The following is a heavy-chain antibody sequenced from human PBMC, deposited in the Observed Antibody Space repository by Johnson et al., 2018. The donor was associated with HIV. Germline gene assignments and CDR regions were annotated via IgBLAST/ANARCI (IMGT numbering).Heavy chain of an antibody. V-gene: IGHV3-30*03. CDR1: GFTFTNAW. Sequence: QVQLVESGGGLVKPGGSLRLSCAASGFTFTNAWMNWVRQAPGQGLEWVAVISYDGSHKYYADSVKGRFTISRDNSKNTAYLQMNSLKTEDTAVYYCTRQADIWGQGTMVTVSS. J-gene: IGHJ3*02. CDR3: TRQADI. CDR2: ISYDGSHK.